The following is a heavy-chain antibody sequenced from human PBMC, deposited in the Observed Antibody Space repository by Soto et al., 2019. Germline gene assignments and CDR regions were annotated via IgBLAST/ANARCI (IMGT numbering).Heavy chain of an antibody. CDR2: INSDGSST. J-gene: IGHJ6*02. CDR3: ARVEDSSSSSPPPWYYYYGMDV. D-gene: IGHD6-6*01. CDR1: GFTFSSYW. Sequence: LRLSCAASGFTFSSYWMHWVRQAPGKGLVWVSRINSDGSSTSYADSVKGRFTISRDNAKNTLYLQMNSLRAEDTAVYYCARVEDSSSSSPPPWYYYYGMDVWGQGTTVTVSS. V-gene: IGHV3-74*01.